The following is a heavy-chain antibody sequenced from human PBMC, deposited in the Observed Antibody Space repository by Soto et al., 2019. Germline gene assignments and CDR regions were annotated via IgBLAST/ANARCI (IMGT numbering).Heavy chain of an antibody. CDR2: ISYDGSNK. D-gene: IGHD2-15*01. V-gene: IGHV3-30-3*01. CDR3: ARDVYCSGGSCYPY. J-gene: IGHJ4*02. CDR1: GFTFSSYA. Sequence: ESGGGVVQPGRSLRLSCAASGFTFSSYAMHWVRQAPGKGLEWVAVISYDGSNKYYADSVKGRFTISRDNSKNTLYLQMNSLRAEDTAVYYCARDVYCSGGSCYPYWGQGTLVTVSS.